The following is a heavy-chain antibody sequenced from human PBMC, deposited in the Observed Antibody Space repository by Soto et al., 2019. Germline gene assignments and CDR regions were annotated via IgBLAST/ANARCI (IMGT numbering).Heavy chain of an antibody. CDR3: ARDRGSYGQIYDY. Sequence: GASVKVSCKASGYTFTGYYMHWVRQAPGQGLEWMGWINPNSGGTNYAQKFQGWVTMTRDTSISTAYMELSRLRSDDTAVYYCARDRGSYGQIYDYQGQGTPVTVSS. V-gene: IGHV1-2*04. CDR1: GYTFTGYY. D-gene: IGHD3-16*01. CDR2: INPNSGGT. J-gene: IGHJ4*02.